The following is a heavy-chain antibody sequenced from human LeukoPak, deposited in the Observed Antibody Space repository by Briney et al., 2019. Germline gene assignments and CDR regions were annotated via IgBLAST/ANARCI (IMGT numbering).Heavy chain of an antibody. D-gene: IGHD6-13*01. CDR3: AAGYSSSWYSDY. V-gene: IGHV4-34*01. CDR1: GGSFRGYY. CDR2: INHSGST. J-gene: IGHJ4*02. Sequence: SETLSLTCGVYGGSFRGYYWSWIRQPPGKGLEWIGEINHSGSTNYNPSLKSRLIISVDTSKNQFSLKVSSVTAADTAVYYCAAGYSSSWYSDYWGQGTLVTVSS.